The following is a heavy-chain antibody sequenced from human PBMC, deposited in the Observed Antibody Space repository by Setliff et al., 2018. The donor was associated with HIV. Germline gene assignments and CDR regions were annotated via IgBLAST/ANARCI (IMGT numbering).Heavy chain of an antibody. J-gene: IGHJ4*02. CDR3: TADLIDPPAYGLDY. CDR2: IKSNTVGETT. Sequence: GGSLRLSCAASGFTFSSYAMQWVRQAPGKGLEWVGRIKSNTVGETTEYAAPVRGRFTISRDDSKNTLYMQIDTLKTDDTAVYYCTADLIDPPAYGLDYWGQGTLVTVSS. D-gene: IGHD2-21*01. V-gene: IGHV3-15*01. CDR1: GFTFSSYA.